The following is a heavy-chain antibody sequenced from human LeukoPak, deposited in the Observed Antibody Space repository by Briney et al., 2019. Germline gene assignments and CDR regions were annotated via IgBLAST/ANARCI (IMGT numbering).Heavy chain of an antibody. V-gene: IGHV3-30*04. J-gene: IGHJ4*02. CDR1: GYTFTSYY. CDR2: ISYDGSNK. CDR3: ARALPAYCGGDCDTGWFDY. Sequence: SCKASGYTFTSYYMHWVRQAPGKGLEWVAVISYDGSNKYYADSVKGRFTISRDNSKNTLYLQMNSLRAEDTAVYYCARALPAYCGGDCDTGWFDYWGQGTLVTVSS. D-gene: IGHD2-21*02.